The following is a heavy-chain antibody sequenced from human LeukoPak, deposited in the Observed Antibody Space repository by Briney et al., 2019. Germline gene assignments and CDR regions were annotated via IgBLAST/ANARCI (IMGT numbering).Heavy chain of an antibody. V-gene: IGHV3-23*01. D-gene: IGHD6-13*01. Sequence: GGSLRLSCAASGFTFTNYAMNWVRQAPGKGLEWVSTSGSGGSPFYADSVKGRFTISRDNSKNTLYLQMNSLRAEDTAVYYCAGSAAEYYFDYWGQGTLVTVSS. J-gene: IGHJ4*02. CDR3: AGSAAEYYFDY. CDR1: GFTFTNYA. CDR2: SGSGGSP.